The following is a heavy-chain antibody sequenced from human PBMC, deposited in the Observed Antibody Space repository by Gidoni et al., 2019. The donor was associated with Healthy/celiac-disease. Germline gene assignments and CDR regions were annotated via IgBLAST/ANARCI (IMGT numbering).Heavy chain of an antibody. V-gene: IGHV1-69*01. Sequence: QVQLVQSGAEVKKPGSSVKVSCKASGGTFSSYAISWVRQAPGQGLEWMGGIIPIFGTANYAQKFQGRVTITADESTSTAYMELSSLRSEDTAVYYCARAGYCSSTSCYTKYFQHWGQGTLVTVSS. CDR2: IIPIFGTA. J-gene: IGHJ1*01. CDR3: ARAGYCSSTSCYTKYFQH. D-gene: IGHD2-2*01. CDR1: GGTFSSYA.